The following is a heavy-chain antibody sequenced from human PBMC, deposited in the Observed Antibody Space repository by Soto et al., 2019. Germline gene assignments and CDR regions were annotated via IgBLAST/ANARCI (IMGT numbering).Heavy chain of an antibody. D-gene: IGHD2-2*01. CDR3: AKSTKTREHQHHLLYYMDV. V-gene: IGHV3-23*01. CDR2: ISGGGVDT. CDR1: GFTFSGFA. Sequence: EVQLLESGGGLVQPGGSLRLSCAASGFTFSGFAMSWVRQGPGKGLEWVASISGGGVDTYYADSVKGRFTISSDNSKSTVSLQMNSLRVEDTAVYHCAKSTKTREHQHHLLYYMDVWGKGTTVIVSS. J-gene: IGHJ6*03.